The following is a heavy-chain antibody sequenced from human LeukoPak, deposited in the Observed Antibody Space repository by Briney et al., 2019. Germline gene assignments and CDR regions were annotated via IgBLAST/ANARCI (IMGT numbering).Heavy chain of an antibody. CDR2: IIPILGIA. V-gene: IGHV1-69*04. CDR1: GGTFSSYA. CDR3: ARGREDYVPGSLLSFDS. J-gene: IGHJ4*02. D-gene: IGHD3-10*02. Sequence: ASVKVSCKASGGTFSSYAISWVRQAPGQGLEWMGRIIPILGIANYAQKFQGRVTITADKSTSTAYMELSSLRSEDTAVYYCARGREDYVPGSLLSFDSWGQGTLVTVSS.